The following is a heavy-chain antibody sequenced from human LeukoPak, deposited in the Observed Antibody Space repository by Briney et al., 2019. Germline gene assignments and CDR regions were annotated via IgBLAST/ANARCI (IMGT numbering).Heavy chain of an antibody. J-gene: IGHJ6*03. CDR3: ARGHHYDILTGHYYYYYMDV. V-gene: IGHV5-51*01. Sequence: GESLKISCKASGYTFTGDWIGWVRQMPGKGLEWMGIIYPGDSDTRYSPSFQGQVTISVDKSISTAYLQWSSLKASDTAMYYCARGHHYDILTGHYYYYYMDVWGKGTTVTVS. CDR2: IYPGDSDT. CDR1: GYTFTGDW. D-gene: IGHD3-9*01.